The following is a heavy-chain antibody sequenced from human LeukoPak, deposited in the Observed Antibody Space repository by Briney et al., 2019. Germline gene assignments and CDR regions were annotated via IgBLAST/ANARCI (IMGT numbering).Heavy chain of an antibody. CDR2: IKQDGSEK. J-gene: IGHJ4*02. CDR3: ARERYFDY. CDR1: GFTLTTYS. V-gene: IGHV3-7*03. Sequence: GGSLRLSCAASGFTLTTYSMNWVRQAPGKGLEWVANIKQDGSEKYYVDSVKGRFTISRDNAENSLYLQMNSLRAEDTAVYYCARERYFDYWGQGTLVTVSS.